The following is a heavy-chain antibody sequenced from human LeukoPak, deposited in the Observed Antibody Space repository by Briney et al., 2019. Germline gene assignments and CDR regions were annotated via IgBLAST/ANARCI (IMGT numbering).Heavy chain of an antibody. D-gene: IGHD3-10*01. Sequence: GRSLRLSCAASGFTFSSYAMHWVRKAPGKGLEWVAVISYDGSNKYYADSVKGRFTISRDNSKNTLYLQMNSLRAEDTAVYYCARDSRILWFGESSLGNWFDPWGQGTLVTVSS. CDR2: ISYDGSNK. J-gene: IGHJ5*02. CDR1: GFTFSSYA. V-gene: IGHV3-30*04. CDR3: ARDSRILWFGESSLGNWFDP.